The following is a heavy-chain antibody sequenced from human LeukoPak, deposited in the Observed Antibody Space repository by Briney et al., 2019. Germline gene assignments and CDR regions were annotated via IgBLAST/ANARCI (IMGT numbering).Heavy chain of an antibody. V-gene: IGHV1-2*02. D-gene: IGHD1-26*01. CDR3: VRERGATVDY. Sequence: GASVKVSCKASGYTFSGYYIHWVRQAPGQGLEWMGWINFNSGDTNYAQKFQGRVTVTRDTSISTTYMELSSLRADDTAIHHCVRERGATVDYWGQGTLVTVSS. J-gene: IGHJ4*02. CDR2: INFNSGDT. CDR1: GYTFSGYY.